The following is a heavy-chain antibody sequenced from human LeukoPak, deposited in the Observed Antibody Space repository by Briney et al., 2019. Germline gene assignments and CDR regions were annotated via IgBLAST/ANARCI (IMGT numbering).Heavy chain of an antibody. V-gene: IGHV3-53*01. D-gene: IGHD4-17*01. CDR2: THSSGGT. J-gene: IGHJ5*02. CDR1: GFTGSHNY. Sequence: GGSLRLSCAASGFTGSHNYMSWVRQAPGKGLEWVSATHSSGGTYYADSVKGRFTISRDTSKNTLYLQINSLSVEDTAVYYCIVFGDSNHWGQGTLVTVSS. CDR3: IVFGDSNH.